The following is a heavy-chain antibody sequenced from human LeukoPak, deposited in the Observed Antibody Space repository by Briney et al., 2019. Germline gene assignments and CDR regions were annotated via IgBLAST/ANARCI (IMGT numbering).Heavy chain of an antibody. CDR3: ARAVAVAGTDWYFDL. CDR2: ISSSGAYI. V-gene: IGHV3-21*01. D-gene: IGHD6-19*01. Sequence: GRSLRLSCAASGFTFSSYGMNWVRQAPGKGLEWVSSISSSGAYIYLADSLKGRFTISRDNAKNSLYLQMNSLRAEDTAVYYCARAVAVAGTDWYFDLWGRGTLVTVSP. J-gene: IGHJ2*01. CDR1: GFTFSSYG.